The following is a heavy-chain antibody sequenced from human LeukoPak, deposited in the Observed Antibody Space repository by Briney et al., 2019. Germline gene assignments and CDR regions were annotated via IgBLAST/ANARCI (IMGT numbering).Heavy chain of an antibody. CDR3: AKDSSDWAFDY. CDR1: GFTFSSYG. CDR2: IQYNRDDK. D-gene: IGHD6-19*01. V-gene: IGHV3-30*02. J-gene: IGHJ4*02. Sequence: GGSLRLSCAASGFTFSSYGMHWVRQAPAKGLEWVAFIQYNRDDKFYADSVKGRFTISRDSSQDTLYLQMNSLRAEDTAVYYCAKDSSDWAFDYWGQGALVTVSS.